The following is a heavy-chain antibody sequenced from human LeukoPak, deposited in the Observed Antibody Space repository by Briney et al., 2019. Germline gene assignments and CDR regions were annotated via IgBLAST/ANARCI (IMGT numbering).Heavy chain of an antibody. CDR2: FYYSGTT. D-gene: IGHD4/OR15-4a*01. CDR1: GGSISYYY. J-gene: IGHJ6*02. V-gene: IGHV4-59*01. Sequence: SETLSLTCTVSGGSISYYYWSWIRQSPGKGLEWIGYFYYSGTTNYNPSLKSRVTISVDTSKNQFSLQLRSVTAADSAVYYCAREDPQTRVPEGMDVWGQGTTVTVSS. CDR3: AREDPQTRVPEGMDV.